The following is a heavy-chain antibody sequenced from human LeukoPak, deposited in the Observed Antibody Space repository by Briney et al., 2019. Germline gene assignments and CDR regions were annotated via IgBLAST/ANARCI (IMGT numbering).Heavy chain of an antibody. D-gene: IGHD3-22*01. V-gene: IGHV3-11*01. CDR2: ISSSGSTI. CDR3: ARDSSANWFDP. CDR1: GFTFGDYA. Sequence: GGSLRLSCTASGFTFGDYAMSWIRQAPGKGLEWVSYISSSGSTIYYADSVKGRFTISRDNAKNSLYLQMNSLRAEDTAVYYCARDSSANWFDPWGQGTLVTVSS. J-gene: IGHJ5*02.